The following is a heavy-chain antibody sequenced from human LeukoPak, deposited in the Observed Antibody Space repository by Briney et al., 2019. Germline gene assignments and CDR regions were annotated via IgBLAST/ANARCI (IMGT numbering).Heavy chain of an antibody. CDR2: ISYDGSNK. D-gene: IGHD2-15*01. Sequence: PGGSLRLSCAASGFTFSSCGMHWVCQAQGKGLGWEAVISYDGSNKYYADSVKGRFTISRDNSKNTLYLQMNSLRAEDRAVYYCAKDKVVLRAYFDYWGQGTLVTVSS. J-gene: IGHJ4*02. V-gene: IGHV3-30*18. CDR3: AKDKVVLRAYFDY. CDR1: GFTFSSCG.